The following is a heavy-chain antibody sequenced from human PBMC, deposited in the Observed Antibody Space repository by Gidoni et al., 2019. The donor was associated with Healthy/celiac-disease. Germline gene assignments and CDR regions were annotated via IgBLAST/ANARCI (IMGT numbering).Heavy chain of an antibody. V-gene: IGHV4-39*01. CDR3: ARLDSGYHILFDY. J-gene: IGHJ4*02. D-gene: IGHD3-22*01. CDR1: GGSLSISSYY. Sequence: QLQLQESGPGLVKPSETLSLTCTVSGGSLSISSYYWGWLRQPPGKGLEWIGSIYYSGSTYYNPSLKSRVTISVDTSKNQFSLKLSSVTAADTAVYYCARLDSGYHILFDYWGQGTLVTVSS. CDR2: IYYSGST.